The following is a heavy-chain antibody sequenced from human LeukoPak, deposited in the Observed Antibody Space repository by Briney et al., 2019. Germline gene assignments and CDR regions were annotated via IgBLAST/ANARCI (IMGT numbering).Heavy chain of an antibody. V-gene: IGHV4-59*01. CDR1: GGSISSYY. Sequence: SETLSLTCTVSGGSISSYYWSWIRQPPGKGLEWIGYIYYSGSTDYNPSLKSRVTISVDTSKNQFSLKLSSVTAADTAVYYCARGGYSYGYYMDVWGKGTTVTVSS. CDR3: ARGGYSYGYYMDV. CDR2: IYYSGST. D-gene: IGHD5-18*01. J-gene: IGHJ6*03.